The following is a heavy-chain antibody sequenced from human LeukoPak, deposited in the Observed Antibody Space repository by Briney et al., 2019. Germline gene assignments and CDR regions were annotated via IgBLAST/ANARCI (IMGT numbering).Heavy chain of an antibody. D-gene: IGHD4-17*01. CDR2: IYHSGST. J-gene: IGHJ4*02. Sequence: KPSGTLSLTCAVSGGSTSSSNWWSWVRQPPGKGLEWIGEIYHSGSTNYNPSLKSRVTISLDMSKDQFSLKLSSVTAADTAVYYCGGGDMGYFDYWGQGTLVTVSS. CDR3: GGGDMGYFDY. V-gene: IGHV4-4*02. CDR1: GGSTSSSNW.